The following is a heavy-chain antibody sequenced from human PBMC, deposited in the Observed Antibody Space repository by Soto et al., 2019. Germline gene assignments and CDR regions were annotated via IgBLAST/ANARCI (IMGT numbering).Heavy chain of an antibody. CDR2: TYYRSKWYN. D-gene: IGHD6-19*01. CDR1: GDSVSSNTGA. J-gene: IGHJ1*01. CDR3: ARALAGTIKY. Sequence: PSQTLSLTCAISGDSVSSNTGAWNWIRQSPSRGLEWLGRTYYRSKWYNDYAESVKSRIIINADTSKNQFSLQLNSVTPEDTALYYCARALAGTIKYWGQGTLVTVSS. V-gene: IGHV6-1*01.